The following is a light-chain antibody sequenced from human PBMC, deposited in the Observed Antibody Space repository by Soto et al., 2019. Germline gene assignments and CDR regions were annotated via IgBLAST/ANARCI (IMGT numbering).Light chain of an antibody. CDR3: QVWASTAEFVV. CDR1: IIGSKI. Sequence: SYELTQPPSVSVSPGQTAKITCGGAIIGSKIVHWYKQRPGQAPVAVVFDASDRPSAIPDRISASRSGDTATLSISRVDAGDEADYYCQVWASTAEFVVFGSGTKLTVL. CDR2: DAS. V-gene: IGLV3-21*02. J-gene: IGLJ1*01.